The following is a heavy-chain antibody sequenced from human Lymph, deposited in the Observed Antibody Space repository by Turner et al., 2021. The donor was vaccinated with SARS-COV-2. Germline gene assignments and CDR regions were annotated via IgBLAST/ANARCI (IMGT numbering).Heavy chain of an antibody. CDR3: ARRPGGNFDY. CDR1: GGSISSQTNY. D-gene: IGHD1-26*01. V-gene: IGHV4-39*01. CDR2: IYYSGST. Sequence: QLQLEESGPGLVRPSETLSPTCSVSGGSISSQTNYWDWIRQAPGKRLQWIGSIYYSGSTYKNPSLKGRLTMSVDTSKNQFSLNLGSVTAGDTAVYYCARRPGGNFDYWGQGALVIVSS. J-gene: IGHJ4*02.